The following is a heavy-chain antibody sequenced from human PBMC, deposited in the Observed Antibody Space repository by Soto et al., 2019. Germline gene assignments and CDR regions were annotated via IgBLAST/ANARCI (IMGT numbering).Heavy chain of an antibody. V-gene: IGHV4-39*01. D-gene: IGHD2-15*01. CDR3: ARHVGAAAFDY. Sequence: QLQLQESGPGLVKPSETLSLTCTVSGGSISSSSYYWGWIRQPPGKGLEWIGSIYYSGSTYYNPSLKSRVTISVDTSKNQFSLKLSSVTAADTAVYYCARHVGAAAFDYWGQGTLVTVSS. CDR2: IYYSGST. J-gene: IGHJ4*02. CDR1: GGSISSSSYY.